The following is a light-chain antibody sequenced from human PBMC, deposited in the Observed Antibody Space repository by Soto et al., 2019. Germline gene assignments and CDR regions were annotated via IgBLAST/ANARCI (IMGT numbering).Light chain of an antibody. Sequence: EIVLTQSPATLSLSPGERATLSCRASQSVSSYLAWYQQKPGQAPRLLIYDASARATGIPARFSGSGSGTDFTLTISSLEPEDFPVYYCQQRSNWLFTFGPGTKVDIK. J-gene: IGKJ3*01. CDR3: QQRSNWLFT. V-gene: IGKV3-11*01. CDR2: DAS. CDR1: QSVSSY.